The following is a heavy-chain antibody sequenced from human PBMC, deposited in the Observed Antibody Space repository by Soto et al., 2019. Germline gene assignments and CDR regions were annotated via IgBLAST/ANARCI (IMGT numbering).Heavy chain of an antibody. Sequence: QVQLVQSGAEVKKPGSSVKVSCKASGGTFSNYAITWVRQAPGQGLEWLGRIIPIFGSANYAQKFQGRVTITEDESATTAYRALSSLRSDDTAVYYCAKDGGKDGYFGNWFDPWGQGSLVTVSS. J-gene: IGHJ5*02. CDR3: AKDGGKDGYFGNWFDP. V-gene: IGHV1-69*15. CDR2: IIPIFGSA. CDR1: GGTFSNYA. D-gene: IGHD5-12*01.